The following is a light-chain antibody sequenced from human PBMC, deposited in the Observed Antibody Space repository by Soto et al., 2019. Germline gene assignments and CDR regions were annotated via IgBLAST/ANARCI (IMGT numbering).Light chain of an antibody. CDR1: ISDIGAYGY. CDR3: TSYTTSDTLV. Sequence: QSVLTQTASVSGSPGQSITISCTGTISDIGAYGYVSWYQQHPGKAPNLLIYEVFYRPSGISNRFSGSQSGNTASLTISGLQAEDEADYYCTSYTTSDTLVFGTGTKVTVL. CDR2: EVF. J-gene: IGLJ1*01. V-gene: IGLV2-14*01.